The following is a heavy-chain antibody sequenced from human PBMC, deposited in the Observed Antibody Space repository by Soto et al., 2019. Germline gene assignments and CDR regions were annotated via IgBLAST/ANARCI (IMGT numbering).Heavy chain of an antibody. CDR3: ARSPRTANWFDP. J-gene: IGHJ5*02. CDR1: GGSISSYY. V-gene: IGHV4-59*01. CDR2: IYYSGST. Sequence: SETLSLTCTVSGGSISSYYWSWIRQPPGKGLEWIGYIYYSGSTNYNPSLKSRVTISVDTSKNQFSLKLSSVTAADTAVYYCARSPRTANWFDPWGQGTPVTVSS. D-gene: IGHD6-25*01.